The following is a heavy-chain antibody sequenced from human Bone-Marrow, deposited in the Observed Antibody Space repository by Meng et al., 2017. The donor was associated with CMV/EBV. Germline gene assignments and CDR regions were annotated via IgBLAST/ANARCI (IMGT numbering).Heavy chain of an antibody. Sequence: SVKVSCKASGGTFSSYTISWVRQAPGQGLEWMGGIIPILGIANYAQKFQGRVTITADKSTSTAYIELSSLRSEDTAVYYCARDRGFLASNWFDPWGQGTLVTVSS. D-gene: IGHD5-12*01. CDR2: IIPILGIA. CDR1: GGTFSSYT. J-gene: IGHJ5*02. V-gene: IGHV1-69*10. CDR3: ARDRGFLASNWFDP.